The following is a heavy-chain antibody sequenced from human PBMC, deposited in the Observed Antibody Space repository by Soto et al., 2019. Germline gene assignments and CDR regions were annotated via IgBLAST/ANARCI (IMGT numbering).Heavy chain of an antibody. V-gene: IGHV4-31*03. CDR1: GDSITTGGFY. D-gene: IGHD6-13*01. CDR3: ASGTFSSISFDF. Sequence: QVQLQESGPGVVRSSETLTLTCSVSGDSITTGGFYWSWARLLPGKGLQWLGYIYYTGAAYYNPSLQSRVTISLDTSENQFSLKMTSLTAADSAVYCCASGTFSSISFDFWGPGRLVTVS. J-gene: IGHJ4*02. CDR2: IYYTGAA.